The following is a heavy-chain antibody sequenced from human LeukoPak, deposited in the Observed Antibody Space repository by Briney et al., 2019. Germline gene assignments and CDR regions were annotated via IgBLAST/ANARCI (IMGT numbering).Heavy chain of an antibody. CDR2: INPDGSTI. V-gene: IGHV3-74*01. J-gene: IGHJ4*02. CDR3: ATAGNYRFDY. Sequence: GGSLRLSCAASGFTFSNYWVHWVRQAPGKGLVWVSRINPDGSTINYADSVKGRFTISRDNAKNTLYLQMNSLRAEDTGVYYCATAGNYRFDYWGQGTLVTVSS. D-gene: IGHD1-7*01. CDR1: GFTFSNYW.